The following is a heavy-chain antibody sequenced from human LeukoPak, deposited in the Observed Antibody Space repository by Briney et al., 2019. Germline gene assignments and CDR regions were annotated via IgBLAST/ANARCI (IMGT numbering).Heavy chain of an antibody. CDR1: GGSFSGYY. V-gene: IGHV4-34*01. J-gene: IGHJ6*03. CDR2: INHSGST. Sequence: SETLSLTCAVYGGSFSGYYWSWIRQPPGKGLEWIGEINHSGSTNYNPSLKSRVTISVDTSKNQFSLKLSSVTAADTAVYYCARVLRNYYYYMDVRGKGTTVTVSS. CDR3: ARVLRNYYYYMDV. D-gene: IGHD5/OR15-5a*01.